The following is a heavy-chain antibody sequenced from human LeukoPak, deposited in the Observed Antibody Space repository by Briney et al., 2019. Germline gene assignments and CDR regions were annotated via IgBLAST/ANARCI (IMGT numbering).Heavy chain of an antibody. V-gene: IGHV3-30-3*01. CDR2: ISYDGSNK. CDR1: GFTFSSYA. Sequence: GGSLRLSCAASGFTFSSYAMHWARQAPGKGLEWVAVISYDGSNKYYADSVKGRFTISRDNSKNTLYLQMNSLRAEDTAVYYCARDQGYYYYYYGMDVWGQGTTVTVSS. J-gene: IGHJ6*02. CDR3: ARDQGYYYYYYGMDV.